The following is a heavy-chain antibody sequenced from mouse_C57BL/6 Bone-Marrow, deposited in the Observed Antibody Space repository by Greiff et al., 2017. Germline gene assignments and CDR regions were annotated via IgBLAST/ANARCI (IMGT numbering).Heavy chain of an antibody. D-gene: IGHD1-3*01. CDR3: AREGSGYYFDY. Sequence: EVQVEESGGGLVQPGGSLKLSCAASGFTFSDYYMYWVRQTPEKRLEWVAYISNGGGSTNYPDTVKGRFTITRDNAKNTLYLQMSRLKSEDTAMYYCAREGSGYYFDYWGQGTTLTVSS. CDR1: GFTFSDYY. V-gene: IGHV5-12*01. CDR2: ISNGGGST. J-gene: IGHJ2*01.